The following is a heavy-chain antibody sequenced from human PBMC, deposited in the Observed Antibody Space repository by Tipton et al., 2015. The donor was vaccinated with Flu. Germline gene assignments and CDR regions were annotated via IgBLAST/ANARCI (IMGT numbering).Heavy chain of an antibody. CDR2: MYNSGST. Sequence: TLSLTCTVSGGSITSYFWSWIRQPAGKGPEWIGRMYNSGSTNYNPSPSLKSRVTMSVDTSTNEFSLKLTSVTVADTAVYYCARETYNGNPHFDLWGRGTLVTVSS. V-gene: IGHV4-4*07. D-gene: IGHD1-26*01. J-gene: IGHJ2*01. CDR3: ARETYNGNPHFDL. CDR1: GGSITSYF.